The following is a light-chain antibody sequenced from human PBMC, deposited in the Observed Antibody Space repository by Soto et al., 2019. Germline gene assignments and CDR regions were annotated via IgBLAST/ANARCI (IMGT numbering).Light chain of an antibody. CDR2: DVS. CDR1: SSDVGGYNY. CDR3: NSYTNSNTDV. Sequence: SVLTQPRSVSGSPGQSVTISCTGTSSDVGGYNYVSWYQQHPGKAPKLIIYDVSNRPSGVSNRFSGSKSGNTASLTISGLQAEDEADYYCNSYTNSNTDVFGSGTKVTVL. J-gene: IGLJ1*01. V-gene: IGLV2-14*01.